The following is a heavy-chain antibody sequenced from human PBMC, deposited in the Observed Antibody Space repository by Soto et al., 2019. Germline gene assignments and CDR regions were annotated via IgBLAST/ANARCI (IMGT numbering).Heavy chain of an antibody. V-gene: IGHV5-51*01. CDR2: IYPGDYDT. CDR3: VRRGSTSWFFVS. D-gene: IGHD2-2*01. CDR1: GYTFTSSW. Sequence: AGESLKISCQGSGYTFTSSWIGWVRQVPGRGLEWMGIIYPGDYDTRYSPSFQGQVTISADKSITTAYLQWSSLKASDTAIYFCVRRGSTSWFFVSWGQGTLVTVSS. J-gene: IGHJ5*02.